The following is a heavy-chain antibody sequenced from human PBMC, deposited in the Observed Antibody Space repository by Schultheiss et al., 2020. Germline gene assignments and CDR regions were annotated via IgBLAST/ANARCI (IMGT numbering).Heavy chain of an antibody. J-gene: IGHJ4*02. CDR1: GYSISSGYY. D-gene: IGHD3-22*01. V-gene: IGHV4-38-2*02. CDR2: IYHSEST. Sequence: SETLSLTCTVSGYSISSGYYWGWIRQPPGKGLEWIGSIYHSESTYYNPSLKSRVTISVDTSKNQFSLKLSSVTAADTAVYYCATRNYYDSSGYRGGFDYWGQGTLVTVSS. CDR3: ATRNYYDSSGYRGGFDY.